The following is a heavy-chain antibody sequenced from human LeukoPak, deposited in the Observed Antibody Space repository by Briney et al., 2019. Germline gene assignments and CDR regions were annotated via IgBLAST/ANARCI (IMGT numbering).Heavy chain of an antibody. CDR3: ARDRNRNFPHYLDY. CDR2: INTNTGNP. J-gene: IGHJ4*02. V-gene: IGHV7-4-1*02. Sequence: ASVKVSCKASGYTFTTYPMNWVRQAPGQGLEWMGWINTNTGNPTYAQGFTGRFVFSLDTSVSTAYLQISSLKADDTAVYYCARDRNRNFPHYLDYWGQGTLVTVSS. CDR1: GYTFTTYP. D-gene: IGHD1-14*01.